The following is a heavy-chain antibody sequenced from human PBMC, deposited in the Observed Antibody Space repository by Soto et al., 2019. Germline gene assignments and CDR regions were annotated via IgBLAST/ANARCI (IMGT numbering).Heavy chain of an antibody. CDR1: GGSVSSGRYY. V-gene: IGHV4-61*01. D-gene: IGHD1-1*01. CDR2: IYYSGST. CDR3: ARHALNWNYVDY. J-gene: IGHJ4*02. Sequence: SETLSLTCTVSGGSVSSGRYYWSWIRQPPGKGLELIGYIYYSGSTNYNPSLKSRVTISVDTSKNQFSLKLSSVTAADTAVYYCARHALNWNYVDYWGQGTLVTVSS.